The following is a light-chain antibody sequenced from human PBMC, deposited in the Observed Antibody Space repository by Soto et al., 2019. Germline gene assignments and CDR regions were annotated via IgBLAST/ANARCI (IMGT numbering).Light chain of an antibody. Sequence: QAVLTPPPSVSGAPGQRVTISCTGSSSNIGAGYDVHWYQQLPGTAPKLLIYGNSNRPSGVPDRFSGSKSGTSASLAITGLQAEDEADYYCQSYDSSLSGVVFGRGTKLTVL. J-gene: IGLJ2*01. CDR2: GNS. CDR3: QSYDSSLSGVV. V-gene: IGLV1-40*01. CDR1: SSNIGAGYD.